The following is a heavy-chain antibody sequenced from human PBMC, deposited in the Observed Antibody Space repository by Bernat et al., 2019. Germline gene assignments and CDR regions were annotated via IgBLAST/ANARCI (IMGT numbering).Heavy chain of an antibody. V-gene: IGHV3-23*01. Sequence: EVQLLESGGGLVQPGGSLRLSCAASGFTFSSYAMSWVRQAPGKGLEWVSAISGSGGSTYYADSVKGRFTISRDNSKNTLYLQMNSLRAEDTAVYYCATKNKPSKDTLSYFDYWGQGTLVTVSS. CDR3: ATKNKPSKDTLSYFDY. J-gene: IGHJ4*02. CDR2: ISGSGGST. D-gene: IGHD1/OR15-1a*01. CDR1: GFTFSSYA.